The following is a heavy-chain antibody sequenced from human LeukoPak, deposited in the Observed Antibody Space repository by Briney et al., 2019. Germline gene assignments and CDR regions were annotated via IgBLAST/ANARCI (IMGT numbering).Heavy chain of an antibody. CDR3: ARAEQYQLLLH. D-gene: IGHD2-2*01. V-gene: IGHV1-18*01. Sequence: ASVKVSCKASGYTFTSYGSTWVRQAPGQGLEWTGWLSAYNGNTNYAQKLQGRLTMTTDTSTSTAYLDLRSLRSDDTAVYYCARAEQYQLLLHWGQGTLVTVSS. CDR2: LSAYNGNT. CDR1: GYTFTSYG. J-gene: IGHJ4*02.